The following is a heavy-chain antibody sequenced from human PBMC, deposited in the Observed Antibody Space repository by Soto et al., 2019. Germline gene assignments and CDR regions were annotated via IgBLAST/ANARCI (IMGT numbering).Heavy chain of an antibody. D-gene: IGHD3-10*01. Sequence: EVQLVESGGGLVKPGGSLRLSCAASGFTFSNAWINWVRQAPGKGLEWVGRIKSKTDGGTTDYAAPVKGRFTISRDDSEYSVYLEVISLKTGRRDVYYCTRGVLLWFGGPGDAFAISGQGTLVTVSS. J-gene: IGHJ3*02. V-gene: IGHV3-15*07. CDR3: TRGVLLWFGGPGDAFAI. CDR1: GFTFSNAW. CDR2: IKSKTDGGTT.